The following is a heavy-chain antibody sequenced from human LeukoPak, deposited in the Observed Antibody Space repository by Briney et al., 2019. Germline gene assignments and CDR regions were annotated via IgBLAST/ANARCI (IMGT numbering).Heavy chain of an antibody. CDR1: GFTFGSYW. D-gene: IGHD3-10*01. Sequence: GGSLRLSCAASGFTFGSYWMTWVRQAPGKGPEWVANIKQAGTEKYYVDSVKGRFTISRDNARNSLYLQMNSLRAEDTAMYSRVRVRGDYYFDYWGQGTLVTVSS. CDR3: VRVRGDYYFDY. V-gene: IGHV3-7*04. CDR2: IKQAGTEK. J-gene: IGHJ4*02.